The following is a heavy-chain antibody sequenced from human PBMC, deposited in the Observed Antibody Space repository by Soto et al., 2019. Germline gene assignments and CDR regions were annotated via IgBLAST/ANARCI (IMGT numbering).Heavy chain of an antibody. V-gene: IGHV4-59*04. D-gene: IGHD3-3*01. J-gene: IGHJ5*02. CDR1: VASVSNYY. CDR2: IYYSGST. Sequence: PSETLSHTCAVSVASVSNYYWTWIRQPPGQGLEGIGYIYYSGSTFYNPSLRHRVIFSVDTSKNQFSLKVSSVTAADTAVYYCARVYDFWSGYHWFAPRGQGSRVTVSS. CDR3: ARVYDFWSGYHWFAP.